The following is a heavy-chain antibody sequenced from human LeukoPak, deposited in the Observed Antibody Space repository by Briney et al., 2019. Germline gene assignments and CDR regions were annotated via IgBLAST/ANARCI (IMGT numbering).Heavy chain of an antibody. V-gene: IGHV3-9*03. J-gene: IGHJ3*02. CDR1: GFTFDNYD. CDR3: AKDGGYIQAFDI. CDR2: ISWNSGSI. D-gene: IGHD6-13*01. Sequence: PGGSLRLSCAASGFTFDNYDMTWVRQAPGKGLEWVSGISWNSGSIGYADSVKGRFTISRDNAKNSLYLQMNSLRAEDMALYYCAKDGGYIQAFDIWGQGTMVTVSS.